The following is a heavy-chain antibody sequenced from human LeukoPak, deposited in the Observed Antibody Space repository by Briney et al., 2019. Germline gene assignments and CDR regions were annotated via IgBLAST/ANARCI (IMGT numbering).Heavy chain of an antibody. CDR1: GFTFSSYW. CDR3: ARDIEAAGLFLDY. V-gene: IGHV3-7*01. Sequence: PGWSLRLSCAASGFTFSSYWMSWVRQAPGKGLEWVANMKYDGSEKYYVDSVKGRFTISRDNAKNSLYLQMNSLRAEDTAVYYCARDIEAAGLFLDYWGQGTLVTVSS. CDR2: MKYDGSEK. D-gene: IGHD6-13*01. J-gene: IGHJ4*02.